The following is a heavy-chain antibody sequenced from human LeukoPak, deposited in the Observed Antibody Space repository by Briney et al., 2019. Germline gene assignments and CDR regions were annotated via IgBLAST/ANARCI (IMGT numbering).Heavy chain of an antibody. CDR1: GFTFSSYG. Sequence: GGSLRLSCAASGFTFSSYGMHWVRQAPGKGLEWVAAISYDGSNKYYADPVKGRFTISRDNSKNTLYLQMNSLRAEDTAVYYCAKGPLRLGELSLNDWGQGTLVTVSS. CDR2: ISYDGSNK. CDR3: AKGPLRLGELSLND. D-gene: IGHD3-16*02. V-gene: IGHV3-30*18. J-gene: IGHJ4*02.